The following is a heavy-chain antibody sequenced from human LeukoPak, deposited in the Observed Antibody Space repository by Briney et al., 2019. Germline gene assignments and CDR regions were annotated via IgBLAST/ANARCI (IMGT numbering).Heavy chain of an antibody. CDR3: AKVVGSSNAFDI. V-gene: IGHV3-33*06. CDR1: GFTFSSYG. D-gene: IGHD1-26*01. Sequence: PGGSLRLSCAASGFTFSSYGMHWVRQAPGKGLGWVAVIWYDGSNKYYADSVKGRFTISRDNSKNTLYLQMNSLRAEDTAVYYCAKVVGSSNAFDIWGQGTMVTVPS. CDR2: IWYDGSNK. J-gene: IGHJ3*02.